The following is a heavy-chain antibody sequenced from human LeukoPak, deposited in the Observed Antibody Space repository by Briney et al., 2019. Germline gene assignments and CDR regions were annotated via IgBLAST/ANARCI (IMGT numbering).Heavy chain of an antibody. J-gene: IGHJ3*02. CDR2: IYYSGST. Sequence: SETLSLTCNVSGGSISSYYWSWIRQSPGKGLEWIGYIYYSGSTKYNPSLESRVTILIDTSKNHFSLKLSSVTAADTAVYYCARERSSGWTGVFDIWGRGTMVTVSS. D-gene: IGHD6-19*01. CDR1: GGSISSYY. CDR3: ARERSSGWTGVFDI. V-gene: IGHV4-59*01.